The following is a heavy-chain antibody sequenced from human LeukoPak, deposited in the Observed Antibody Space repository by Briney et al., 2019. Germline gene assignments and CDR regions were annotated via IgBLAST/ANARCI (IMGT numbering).Heavy chain of an antibody. Sequence: GGSLRLSCAASGFSFSSHAMHWVCQAPGKGLEWVAFISYDGSTKTYADSVKGRFTTSRDNSLHLQMNSLRAEDTAVYYCVRNNNNDYWGQGTLVTVSS. J-gene: IGHJ4*02. CDR1: GFSFSSHA. D-gene: IGHD2/OR15-2a*01. V-gene: IGHV3-30*02. CDR2: ISYDGSTK. CDR3: VRNNNNDY.